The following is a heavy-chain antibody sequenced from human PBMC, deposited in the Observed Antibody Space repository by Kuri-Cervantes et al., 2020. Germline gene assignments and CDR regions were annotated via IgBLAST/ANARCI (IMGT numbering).Heavy chain of an antibody. CDR2: ISSSSSYI. Sequence: LSLTCAASGFTFSSYSMNWVRQAPGKGLEWVSSISSSSSYIYYADSVKGRFTISRDNAKNSLYLQMNSLRAEDTAVYYCARARYSSTSCYVTWGQGTLVTVSS. CDR1: GFTFSSYS. J-gene: IGHJ5*02. D-gene: IGHD2-2*01. CDR3: ARARYSSTSCYVT. V-gene: IGHV3-21*01.